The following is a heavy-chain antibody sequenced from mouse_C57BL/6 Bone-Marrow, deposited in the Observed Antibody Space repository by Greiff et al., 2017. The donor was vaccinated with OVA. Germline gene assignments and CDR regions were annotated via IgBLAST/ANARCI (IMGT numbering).Heavy chain of an antibody. D-gene: IGHD1-1*01. J-gene: IGHJ4*01. CDR3: ARETVSWVCAMDY. Sequence: QVQLKQPGAELVRPGSSVKLSCKASGYTFTSYWMDWVKQRPGQGLEWIGNIYPSDSETHYNQKFKDKATLTVDKSSSTAYMQLSSLTSEDSAVYYCARETVSWVCAMDYWGQGTSVTVSS. V-gene: IGHV1-61*01. CDR1: GYTFTSYW. CDR2: IYPSDSET.